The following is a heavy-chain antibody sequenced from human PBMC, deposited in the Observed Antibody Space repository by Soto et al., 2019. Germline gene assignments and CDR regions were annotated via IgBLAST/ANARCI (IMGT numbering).Heavy chain of an antibody. Sequence: PSETLSLTCAVSGGSFSGYYWTWIRQPPGKGLEWIGEINHSGTINSNPSLKSRLTISLDTSKKHFSLKLSSVTDADTAAYYCARADRTLVTSYSLDVWGQGTTVTVSS. D-gene: IGHD2-21*02. V-gene: IGHV4-34*01. CDR3: ARADRTLVTSYSLDV. J-gene: IGHJ6*02. CDR2: INHSGTI. CDR1: GGSFSGYY.